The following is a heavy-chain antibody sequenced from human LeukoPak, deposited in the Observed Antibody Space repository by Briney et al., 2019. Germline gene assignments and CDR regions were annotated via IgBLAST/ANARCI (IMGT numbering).Heavy chain of an antibody. CDR3: ARAGDPDYYFDY. CDR2: INPNSGGT. Sequence: ASVKVSCKASGYTFTGYYMHRVRQAPGQGLEWMGRINPNSGGTNYAQKFQGRVTMTRDTSISTAYMELSRLRSDDTAVYYCARAGDPDYYFDYWGQGTLVTVSS. J-gene: IGHJ4*02. CDR1: GYTFTGYY. D-gene: IGHD7-27*01. V-gene: IGHV1-2*06.